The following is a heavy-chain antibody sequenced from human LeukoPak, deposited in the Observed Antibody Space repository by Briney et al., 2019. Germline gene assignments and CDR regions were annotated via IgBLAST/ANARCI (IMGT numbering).Heavy chain of an antibody. CDR2: IYTSGST. V-gene: IGHV4-61*02. Sequence: SETLSLTCTVSGGSISSGSYYWSWIRQPAGKGLEWIGRIYTSGSTNYNPSLKSRVTISVDTSKNQFSLKLSSVTAADTAVYCCARHLMVRGVIDYWGQGTLVTVSS. CDR1: GGSISSGSYY. J-gene: IGHJ4*02. D-gene: IGHD3-10*01. CDR3: ARHLMVRGVIDY.